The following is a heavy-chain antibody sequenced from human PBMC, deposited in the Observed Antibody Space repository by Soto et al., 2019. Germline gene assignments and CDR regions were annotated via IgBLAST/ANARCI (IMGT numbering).Heavy chain of an antibody. J-gene: IGHJ4*02. Sequence: PXGSLRLSCAASGFTFSSYSMNWVRQAPGKGLEWVSSISSSSSYIYYADSVKGRFTISRDNAKNSLYLQMNSLRAEDTAVYYCARGRITIFGVVTPIDYWGQGTLVTVS. CDR3: ARGRITIFGVVTPIDY. D-gene: IGHD3-3*01. CDR2: ISSSSSYI. V-gene: IGHV3-21*01. CDR1: GFTFSSYS.